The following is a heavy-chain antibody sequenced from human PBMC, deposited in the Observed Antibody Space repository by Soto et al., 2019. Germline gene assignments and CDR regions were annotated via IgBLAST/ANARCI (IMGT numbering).Heavy chain of an antibody. J-gene: IGHJ4*02. CDR2: INPSGGST. CDR3: ARDKLITIFGVKPSYFDY. V-gene: IGHV1-46*01. Sequence: ASVKVSCKASGYTFTSYYMHWVRQAPGQGLEWMGIINPSGGSTSYAQKFQGRVTMTRDTSTSTVYMELSSLRSEDTAVYYCARDKLITIFGVKPSYFDYWGQGTLVTVSS. CDR1: GYTFTSYY. D-gene: IGHD3-3*01.